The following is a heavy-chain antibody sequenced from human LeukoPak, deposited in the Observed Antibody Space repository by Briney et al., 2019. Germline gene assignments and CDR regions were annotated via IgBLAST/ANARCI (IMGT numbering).Heavy chain of an antibody. J-gene: IGHJ4*02. Sequence: SETLSLTCTVSGCSISSYYWSWIRQPAGKGLEWIGRIYTSGSTNYNPSLKSRVTMSVDTSKSQFSLKLSCVSAADTAVYYCATGDYYGSGSSNYWGQGTLVTVSS. CDR1: GCSISSYY. CDR2: IYTSGST. CDR3: ATGDYYGSGSSNY. D-gene: IGHD3-10*01. V-gene: IGHV4-4*07.